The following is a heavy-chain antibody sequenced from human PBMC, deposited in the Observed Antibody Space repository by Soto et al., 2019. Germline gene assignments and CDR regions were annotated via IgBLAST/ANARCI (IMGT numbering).Heavy chain of an antibody. Sequence: GASVKVSCKASGYTFTSYDINWVRQATGQGLEWMGWMNPNSGNTGYAQEFQGRVTMTRNTSISTAYMELSSLRSEDTAVYYCAREKVGAVAYRGQGTLVTVPS. CDR3: AREKVGAVAY. V-gene: IGHV1-8*01. J-gene: IGHJ4*02. CDR1: GYTFTSYD. CDR2: MNPNSGNT. D-gene: IGHD1-26*01.